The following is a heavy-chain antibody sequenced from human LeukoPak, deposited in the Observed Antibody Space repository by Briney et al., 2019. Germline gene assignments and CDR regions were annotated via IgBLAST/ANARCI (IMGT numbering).Heavy chain of an antibody. V-gene: IGHV3-11*04. CDR1: GFTVRSNY. CDR2: ISSTSGSTI. D-gene: IGHD2-2*01. CDR3: ARRYCSSTSCLLDY. J-gene: IGHJ4*02. Sequence: GGSLRLSCAASGFTVRSNYMSWVRQAPGKGLEWVSYISSTSGSTIYYADSVKGRFTISRDNAKNSLYLQMNSLRAEDTAVYYCARRYCSSTSCLLDYWGQGTLVTVSS.